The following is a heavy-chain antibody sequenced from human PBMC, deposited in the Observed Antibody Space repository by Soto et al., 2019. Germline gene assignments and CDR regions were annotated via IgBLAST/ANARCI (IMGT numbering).Heavy chain of an antibody. D-gene: IGHD6-6*01. CDR1: GYTFTSYG. V-gene: IGHV1-18*01. CDR3: ARAAQLGYYYYYYMDV. Sequence: QVQLVQSGAEVKKPGASVQVSCKASGYTFTSYGISWVRQAPGQGLEWMGWISAYNGNTNYAQKLQGRVTMTTDTTTSTPNMEMRSQKSDDTAVYYCARAAQLGYYYYYYMDVWGKGTTVTVSS. J-gene: IGHJ6*03. CDR2: ISAYNGNT.